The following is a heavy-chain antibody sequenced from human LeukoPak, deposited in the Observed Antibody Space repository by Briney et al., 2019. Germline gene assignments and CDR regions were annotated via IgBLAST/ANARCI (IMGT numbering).Heavy chain of an antibody. J-gene: IGHJ4*02. D-gene: IGHD1-7*01. Sequence: GGSLRLSCAASGFTFSSYAMSWVRQAPGKGLEWVSLIYSGGSTYYADSVKGRFTISRDNSKNTLYLQMNSLRGEDTAVYYCARGPITGTTGDYWGQGTLVTVSS. V-gene: IGHV3-66*01. CDR3: ARGPITGTTGDY. CDR2: IYSGGST. CDR1: GFTFSSYA.